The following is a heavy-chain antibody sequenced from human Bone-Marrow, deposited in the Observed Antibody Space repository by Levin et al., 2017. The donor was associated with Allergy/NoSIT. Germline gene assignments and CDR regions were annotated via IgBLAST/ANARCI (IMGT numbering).Heavy chain of an antibody. V-gene: IGHV3-30-3*01. J-gene: IGHJ5*02. CDR1: GFTFNIYS. D-gene: IGHD2-15*01. Sequence: PGGSLRLSCAASGFTFNIYSMHWVRQTPGKGLEWVAIISYDGSNKYYAESVKGRFTISRDNSENILFLQMKSLSTEDTGVYSCAKGCAYCSDGNPWDPWGQGTQVTVSS. CDR3: AKGCAYCSDGNPWDP. CDR2: ISYDGSNK.